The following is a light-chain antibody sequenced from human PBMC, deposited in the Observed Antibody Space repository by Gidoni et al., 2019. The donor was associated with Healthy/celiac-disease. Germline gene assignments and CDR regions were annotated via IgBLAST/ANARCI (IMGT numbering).Light chain of an antibody. V-gene: IGKV3-11*01. Sequence: IVLTQSQATLSLSPGERATLPCRASQSVSSYLAWYQQKPGQAPRLLIYDASNRATGIPARFSGSGSGTDFTLTISSLEPEDFAVYYCQQRSNWPPWTFXXXTKVEIK. J-gene: IGKJ1*01. CDR2: DAS. CDR3: QQRSNWPPWT. CDR1: QSVSSY.